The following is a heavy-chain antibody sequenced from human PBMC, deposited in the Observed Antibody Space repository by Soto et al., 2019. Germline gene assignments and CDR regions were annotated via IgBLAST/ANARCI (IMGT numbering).Heavy chain of an antibody. Sequence: GGSLRLSCAASGFTFSSYGMHWVRQAPGKGLEWVAVISYDGSNKYYADSVKGRFTISRDNSKNTLYLQMNSLRAEDTAVYYCAKAMFWHCSGGSCYPFDYWGQGTLVTVSS. V-gene: IGHV3-30*18. J-gene: IGHJ4*02. CDR2: ISYDGSNK. CDR1: GFTFSSYG. CDR3: AKAMFWHCSGGSCYPFDY. D-gene: IGHD2-15*01.